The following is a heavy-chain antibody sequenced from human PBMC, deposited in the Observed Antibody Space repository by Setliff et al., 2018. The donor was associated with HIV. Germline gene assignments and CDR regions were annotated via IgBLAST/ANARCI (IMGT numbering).Heavy chain of an antibody. CDR3: AKTLGYCSSTSCRLSWFDP. J-gene: IGHJ5*02. CDR2: IRYDGTTD. D-gene: IGHD2-2*01. V-gene: IGHV3-30*02. CDR1: GFTFSSFD. Sequence: GGSLRLSCASSGFTFSSFDMHWVRQAPGKRLEWVAGIRYDGTTDVYADSVKGRFTISRDNSKNTVFLQMKTVRPGDTAVYYCAKTLGYCSSTSCRLSWFDPWGQGTLVTVSS.